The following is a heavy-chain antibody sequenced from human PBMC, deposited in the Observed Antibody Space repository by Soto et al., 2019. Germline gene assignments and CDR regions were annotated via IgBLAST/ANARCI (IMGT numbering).Heavy chain of an antibody. J-gene: IGHJ4*02. D-gene: IGHD3-3*01. Sequence: ASVKVSCKASGYTFTSYDINWVRQATGQGLEWMGWMNPNSGNTGYAQKFQGRVTMTRNTSISTAYMELSSLRSEDTALYYCARRITYYDFWSGYPAYYFDYLGQGTLVTVSS. V-gene: IGHV1-8*01. CDR3: ARRITYYDFWSGYPAYYFDY. CDR1: GYTFTSYD. CDR2: MNPNSGNT.